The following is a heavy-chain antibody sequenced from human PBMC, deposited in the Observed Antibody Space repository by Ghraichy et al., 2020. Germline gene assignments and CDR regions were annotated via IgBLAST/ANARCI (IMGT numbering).Heavy chain of an antibody. V-gene: IGHV3-43*01. Sequence: GGSLRLSCAASGFTFDDYTMHWVRQAPGKGLEWVSLISWDGGSTYYADSVKGRFTISRDNSKDSLFLQMNSLRTADTALYYCAKDMSCSGGSCYSSLDYWGQGTLVTVSS. CDR3: AKDMSCSGGSCYSSLDY. D-gene: IGHD2-15*01. CDR1: GFTFDDYT. J-gene: IGHJ4*02. CDR2: ISWDGGST.